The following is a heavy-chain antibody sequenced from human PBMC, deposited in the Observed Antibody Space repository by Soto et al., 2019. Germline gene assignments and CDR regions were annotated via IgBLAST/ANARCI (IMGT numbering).Heavy chain of an antibody. CDR3: AIRSRDDCSSTSCYLGLDGMDV. J-gene: IGHJ6*02. CDR1: GGTFSIYS. Sequence: SVKVSCKASGGTFSIYSISWVRQAPGQGLEWMGGIIPIFGTANYAQKFQGRVTITADESTSTAYMELSSLRSEDTAVYYCAIRSRDDCSSTSCYLGLDGMDVWGQGATVTVSS. V-gene: IGHV1-69*13. D-gene: IGHD2-2*01. CDR2: IIPIFGTA.